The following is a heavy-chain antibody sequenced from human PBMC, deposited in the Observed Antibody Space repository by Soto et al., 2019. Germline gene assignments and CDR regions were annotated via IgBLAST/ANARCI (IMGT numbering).Heavy chain of an antibody. CDR3: ARDDITMITNGLDV. V-gene: IGHV3-21*01. Sequence: GGSLRLSCAASGFTFSSYSMNWVRQAPGKGLEWVSSISSSSSYIYYADSVKGRFTISRDNTKNSLYLQMNSLRAEDTAVYYCARDDITMITNGLDVWGQGTTVTVSS. J-gene: IGHJ6*02. D-gene: IGHD3-22*01. CDR2: ISSSSSYI. CDR1: GFTFSSYS.